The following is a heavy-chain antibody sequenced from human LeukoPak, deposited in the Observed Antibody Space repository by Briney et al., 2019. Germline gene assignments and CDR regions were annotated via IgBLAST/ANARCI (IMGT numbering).Heavy chain of an antibody. D-gene: IGHD6-13*01. V-gene: IGHV3-15*01. Sequence: GGSLRLSCAASGFTFSNAWMSWVRQAPGKGLEWVGRIKSKTDGGTTDYAAPVKGRFTISRDDSKNTLYLQMNSPKTEDTAVYYCTTGTAAAGTYYYYYYGMDVWGQGTTVTVSS. CDR1: GFTFSNAW. CDR2: IKSKTDGGTT. J-gene: IGHJ6*02. CDR3: TTGTAAAGTYYYYYYGMDV.